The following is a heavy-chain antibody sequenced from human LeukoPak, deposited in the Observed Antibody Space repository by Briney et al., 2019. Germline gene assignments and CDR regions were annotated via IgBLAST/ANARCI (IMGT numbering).Heavy chain of an antibody. CDR2: ISYDGSNK. Sequence: TGGSLRLSCAASGFTFSSYAMHWVRQAPGKGLEWVAVISYDGSNKYYADSVKGRFTISRDNSKNTLYLQMNSLRAEDTAVYYCARDGIAAAKEEYYFDYWGQGTLVTVSS. D-gene: IGHD6-13*01. V-gene: IGHV3-30-3*01. J-gene: IGHJ4*02. CDR3: ARDGIAAAKEEYYFDY. CDR1: GFTFSSYA.